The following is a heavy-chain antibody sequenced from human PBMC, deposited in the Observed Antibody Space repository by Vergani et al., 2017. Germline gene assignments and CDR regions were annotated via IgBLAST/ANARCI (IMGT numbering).Heavy chain of an antibody. D-gene: IGHD3-10*01. CDR2: ISSSSSYT. V-gene: IGHV3-11*06. J-gene: IGHJ3*02. Sequence: QVQLVESGGGLVKPGGSLRLSCAASGFTFSDYYMSWIRPAPGKGLEWVSYISSSSSYTNYADSVKGRFTISRDNAKNSLYLQMNSLRAEDTAVYYCAREERGSYYAFDIWGQGTMVTVSS. CDR3: AREERGSYYAFDI. CDR1: GFTFSDYY.